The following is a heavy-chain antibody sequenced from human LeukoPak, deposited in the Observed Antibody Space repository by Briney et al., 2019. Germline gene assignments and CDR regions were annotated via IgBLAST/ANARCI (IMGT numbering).Heavy chain of an antibody. Sequence: GGSLRLSCAASGFTFDDYAMHWVRQAPGKGLEWVSGISWNSGSIGYADSVKGRFTISRDNAKNSLYLQMNSLRAEDTALYYCANLGLGYCSSTSCTWGDYWGQGTLVTVSS. J-gene: IGHJ4*02. CDR1: GFTFDDYA. CDR3: ANLGLGYCSSTSCTWGDY. CDR2: ISWNSGSI. D-gene: IGHD2-2*01. V-gene: IGHV3-9*01.